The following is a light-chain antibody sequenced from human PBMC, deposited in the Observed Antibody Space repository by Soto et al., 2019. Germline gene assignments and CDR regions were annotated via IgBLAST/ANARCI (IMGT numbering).Light chain of an antibody. V-gene: IGLV2-11*01. CDR3: CSYAGSPWV. CDR2: DVN. J-gene: IGLJ3*02. Sequence: QSALTQPRSVSGSPGQTVIISCTGTSSDVGGYIFVSWYQQHPGKAPKLIINDVNKRPSGVPDRFSGSKSGNPASLTISGLRAEDEADYYCCSYAGSPWVFGGGTKLTVL. CDR1: SSDVGGYIF.